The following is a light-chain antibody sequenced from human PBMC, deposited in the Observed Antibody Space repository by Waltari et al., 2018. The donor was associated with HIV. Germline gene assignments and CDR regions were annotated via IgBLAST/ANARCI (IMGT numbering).Light chain of an antibody. J-gene: IGLJ1*01. CDR1: SSTIGSNT. CDR2: SNN. V-gene: IGLV1-44*01. CDR3: AAWDDSLNGYV. Sequence: QSVLTKPPSASGTPGQRVTISCSGSSSTIGSNTVTWYQQLPGTAPKLLIYSNNQRPSGVPDRFSGSKSGTSASLAISGLQSEDEADYYCAAWDDSLNGYVFGTGTKVTVL.